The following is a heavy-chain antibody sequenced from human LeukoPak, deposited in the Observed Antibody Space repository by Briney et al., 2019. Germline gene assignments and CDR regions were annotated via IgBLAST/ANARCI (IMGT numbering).Heavy chain of an antibody. CDR3: ATTASHFDY. CDR1: GGSISSSSDD. CDR2: IDYSGST. V-gene: IGHV4-39*01. Sequence: SETLSLTCTVSGGSISSSSDDWGWIRQPRGKGLEWIGSIDYSGSTYYNRSLKRRITISVDTTKNQFSLKLSSVTAADTAVYYCATTASHFDYWGQRTLVTLSS. J-gene: IGHJ4*02.